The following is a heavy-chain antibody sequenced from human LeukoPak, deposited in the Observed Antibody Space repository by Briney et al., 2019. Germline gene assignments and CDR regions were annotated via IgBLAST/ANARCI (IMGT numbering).Heavy chain of an antibody. CDR3: AKDLGDDSSGYYYGY. CDR1: GFTFSSYA. Sequence: AGGSLRLSCAASGFTFSSYAMSWVRQAPGKGLEWVSAISGSGGSTYYADSVKGRFTISRDNSKNTLYLQMNSLRAEDTAVYYCAKDLGDDSSGYYYGYWGQGTLVTVSS. J-gene: IGHJ4*02. V-gene: IGHV3-23*01. CDR2: ISGSGGST. D-gene: IGHD3-22*01.